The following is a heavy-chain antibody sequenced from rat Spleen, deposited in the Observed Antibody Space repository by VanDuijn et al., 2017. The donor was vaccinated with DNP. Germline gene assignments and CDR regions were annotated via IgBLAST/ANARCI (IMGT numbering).Heavy chain of an antibody. CDR3: TTGVVDY. D-gene: IGHD1-1*01. CDR1: GFTFSNYD. CDR2: ISYDGRST. J-gene: IGHJ2*01. Sequence: EVQLVESGGGLVQPGRSMKLSCAASGFTFSNYDMAWVRQAPTKGLEWVASISYDGRSTYYRDSVKGRFTISRDNAKSTLYLQMDSLRSEDTATYYCTTGVVDYWGQGVMVTVSS. V-gene: IGHV5-20*01.